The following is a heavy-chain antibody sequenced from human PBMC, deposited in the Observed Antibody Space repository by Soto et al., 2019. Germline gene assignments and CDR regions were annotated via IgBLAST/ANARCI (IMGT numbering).Heavy chain of an antibody. V-gene: IGHV5-51*01. D-gene: IGHD6-13*01. Sequence: PGESLKISCKGSGYSLTSYWIGWVRQMPGKGLEWMGIIYPGDSDTRYSPSFQGQVTISANKSISTAYLQWSSLKASDTAMYYCARRPRIAAAGNYYYYGMDVWGQGTTVTVS. J-gene: IGHJ6*02. CDR1: GYSLTSYW. CDR3: ARRPRIAAAGNYYYYGMDV. CDR2: IYPGDSDT.